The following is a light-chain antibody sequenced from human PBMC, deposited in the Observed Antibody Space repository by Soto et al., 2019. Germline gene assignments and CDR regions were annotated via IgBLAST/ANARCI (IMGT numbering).Light chain of an antibody. CDR1: SSDVGVYNH. Sequence: QSVLTQPASVSGSPGQSITISCTGTSSDVGVYNHVSWYQHHPGKAPQLMIYEVTNRPSGVSHRFSGSKSGNTASLTISGLQAEDEAQYYCSSYTSSSTYVFGTGTKLTVL. CDR2: EVT. J-gene: IGLJ1*01. CDR3: SSYTSSSTYV. V-gene: IGLV2-14*01.